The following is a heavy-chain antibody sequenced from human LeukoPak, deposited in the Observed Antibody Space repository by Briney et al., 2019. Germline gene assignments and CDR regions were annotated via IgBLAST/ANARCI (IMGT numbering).Heavy chain of an antibody. CDR1: GGSFSGYY. Sequence: PSETLSLTCAVYGGSFSGYYWSWIRQPPGKRLEWIGEINHSGSTNYNPSLKSRVTISVDTSKNQFSLKLSSVTAADTAVYYCAILGYYYGSGSYYGAFDIWGQGTMVTVSS. CDR2: INHSGST. J-gene: IGHJ3*02. CDR3: AILGYYYGSGSYYGAFDI. V-gene: IGHV4-34*01. D-gene: IGHD3-10*01.